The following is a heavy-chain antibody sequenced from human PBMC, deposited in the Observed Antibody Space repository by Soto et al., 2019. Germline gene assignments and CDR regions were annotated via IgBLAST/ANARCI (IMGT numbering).Heavy chain of an antibody. J-gene: IGHJ4*02. Sequence: GGSLRLSCAASGFTFSSYAMSWVRQAPGKGLEWVSAISGSGGSTYYADSVKGRFTISRDNSKNTLYLQMNSLRAEDTAVYYCAKDSYYDILTGYYTGYYFDYWGQGTLVTVSS. D-gene: IGHD3-9*01. CDR3: AKDSYYDILTGYYTGYYFDY. V-gene: IGHV3-23*01. CDR2: ISGSGGST. CDR1: GFTFSSYA.